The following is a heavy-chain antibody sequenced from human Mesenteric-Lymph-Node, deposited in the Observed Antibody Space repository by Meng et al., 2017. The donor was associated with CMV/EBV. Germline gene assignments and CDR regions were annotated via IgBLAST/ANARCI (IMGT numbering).Heavy chain of an antibody. Sequence: GGSLRLSCAASGFTFSDYYMSWIRQAPGKGLEWVSYISSSGSNIYYADSMKGRFTISRDNAKNSLYLQMNSLRDEDTAVYYCARDPTHITMVRGVLGGDYWGQGTLVTVSS. CDR2: ISSSGSNI. CDR1: GFTFSDYY. CDR3: ARDPTHITMVRGVLGGDY. D-gene: IGHD3-10*01. V-gene: IGHV3-11*04. J-gene: IGHJ4*02.